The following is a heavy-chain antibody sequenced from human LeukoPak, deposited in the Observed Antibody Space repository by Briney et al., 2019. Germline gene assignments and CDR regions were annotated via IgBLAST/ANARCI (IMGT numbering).Heavy chain of an antibody. V-gene: IGHV4-34*01. J-gene: IGHJ4*02. Sequence: SETLSLTCAVYGGSFSGYYWSWIRQPPGKGLEGIGEINHSGSTNYNRSLKSGDTISVDRSKKQFSLKGSWVTAADTAVYYCARRGRLPPADYWGQGTLVTVSS. D-gene: IGHD6-25*01. CDR1: GGSFSGYY. CDR2: INHSGST. CDR3: ARRGRLPPADY.